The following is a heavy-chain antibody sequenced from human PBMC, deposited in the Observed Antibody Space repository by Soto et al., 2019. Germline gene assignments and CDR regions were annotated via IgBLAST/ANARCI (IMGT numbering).Heavy chain of an antibody. CDR1: GFTFSSYA. Sequence: GGSLRLSCAASGFTFSSYAMSWVRQAPGKGLEWVSAISGSGGSTYYADSVKGRFTISRDNSKNTLYLQMNSLRAEDTAVYYCAKVGPDDYVWGSYRETPYWGQGTLVTVSS. CDR3: AKVGPDDYVWGSYRETPY. V-gene: IGHV3-23*01. J-gene: IGHJ4*02. D-gene: IGHD3-16*02. CDR2: ISGSGGST.